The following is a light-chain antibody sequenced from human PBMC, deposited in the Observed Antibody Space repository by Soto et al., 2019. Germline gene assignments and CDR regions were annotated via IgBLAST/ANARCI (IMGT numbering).Light chain of an antibody. CDR1: QSISSSF. V-gene: IGKV3-20*01. J-gene: IGKJ5*01. CDR2: GAS. CDR3: QQYDNSPIT. Sequence: EIVLTQSPGILSLSPGERASLSCGASQSISSSFLAWYPQKPGQAPRLLIYGASSRATGIPDRFSGTGSETDFTLTISRLEPEDFAVYYCQQYDNSPITFGQGTRLEIK.